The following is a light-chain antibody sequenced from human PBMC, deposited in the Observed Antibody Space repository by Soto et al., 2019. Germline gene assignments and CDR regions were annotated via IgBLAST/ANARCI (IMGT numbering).Light chain of an antibody. CDR3: QQRSNWPYT. CDR2: DAS. Sequence: EIVLTQSPATLSFSPGVRATLSCRASQSVSSYLAWSQQKPGQAPRLLIYDASNRATGIPARFSGSGSGTDFTRTISSLEPEDCAVYYCQQRSNWPYTFGQGTKLEIK. CDR1: QSVSSY. J-gene: IGKJ2*01. V-gene: IGKV3-11*01.